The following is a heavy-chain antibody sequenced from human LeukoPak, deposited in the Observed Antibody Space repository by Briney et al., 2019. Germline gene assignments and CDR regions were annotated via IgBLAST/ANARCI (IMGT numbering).Heavy chain of an antibody. J-gene: IGHJ3*02. V-gene: IGHV3-48*04. CDR2: ISSSGRTI. CDR1: GFTFGSYS. Sequence: GGSLRLSCAASGFTFGSYSMNWVRQAPGKGLEWVSYISSSGRTIFYADSVKGRFTISRDSATNSLYLQMDSLRAEDTAVYYCARDGGGHSNGNDAFDIWGQGTMVTVSS. D-gene: IGHD5-18*01. CDR3: ARDGGGHSNGNDAFDI.